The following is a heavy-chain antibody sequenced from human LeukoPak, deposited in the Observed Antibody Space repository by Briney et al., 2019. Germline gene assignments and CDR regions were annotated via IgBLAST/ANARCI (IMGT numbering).Heavy chain of an antibody. CDR1: GYTFTGYY. J-gene: IGHJ4*02. V-gene: IGHV1-2*02. CDR2: INPNSGGT. CDR3: AMTSYYYDSSGYFDY. Sequence: ASVKVSCKASGYTFTGYYMHWVRQAPGQGLEWMGWINPNSGGTNYAQKFQGRVTMTRDTSISTAYMELSRLRFDDTAVYYCAMTSYYYDSSGYFDYWGQGTLVTVSS. D-gene: IGHD3-22*01.